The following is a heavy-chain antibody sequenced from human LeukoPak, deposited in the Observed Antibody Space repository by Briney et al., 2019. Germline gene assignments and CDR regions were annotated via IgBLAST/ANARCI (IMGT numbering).Heavy chain of an antibody. V-gene: IGHV4-34*01. J-gene: IGHJ4*02. D-gene: IGHD2-15*01. Sequence: SETLSLTCAVYGESLNSYYWSWVRQPPGEGPEWIGEIYESGTTEYNPPLKSRVTISMVPSKQQFSLSLSSVTAADTAVYYCARGAWATRLGSWGLGTPVIVSS. CDR3: ARGAWATRLGS. CDR1: GESLNSYY. CDR2: IYESGTT.